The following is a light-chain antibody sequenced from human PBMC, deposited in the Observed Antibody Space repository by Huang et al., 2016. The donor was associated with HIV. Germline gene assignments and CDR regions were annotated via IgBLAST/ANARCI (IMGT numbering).Light chain of an antibody. CDR1: QIINSGD. Sequence: EVVLTQSPATLSLSPGERATLSCRASQIINSGDFAWYQQRPGRAPRLLIHGASTRAAGIPDRFSGSGSGTDFILTINRLESEDFALYYCQQYGVAPLTFGGGTRVEIK. CDR3: QQYGVAPLT. V-gene: IGKV3-20*01. CDR2: GAS. J-gene: IGKJ4*01.